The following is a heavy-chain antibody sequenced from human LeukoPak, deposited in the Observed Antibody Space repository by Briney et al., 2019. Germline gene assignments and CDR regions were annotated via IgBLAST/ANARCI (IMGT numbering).Heavy chain of an antibody. D-gene: IGHD6-13*01. Sequence: PGGSLRLSCAASGFTFSKYWMSWVRQAPGKGLEWVSGLSTRSNKTYYADNVKGRFTISRDNSKNKVYLQINSLRLDDTAVYYCARAERMAAAADYWGQGTLVTVSS. J-gene: IGHJ4*02. CDR2: LSTRSNKT. V-gene: IGHV3-23*01. CDR3: ARAERMAAAADY. CDR1: GFTFSKYW.